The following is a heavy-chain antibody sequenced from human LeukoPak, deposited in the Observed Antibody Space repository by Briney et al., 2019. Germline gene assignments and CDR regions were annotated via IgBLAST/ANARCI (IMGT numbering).Heavy chain of an antibody. CDR2: ICTYNGNT. CDR1: VYTFTSYG. Sequence: VTVTFKCSVYTFTSYGFSWVRPPPAQGLGGVGFICTYNGNTNNAQKLQGRVTMTADTSTSTGYMELRSLRSEDTAVYYCGRDKQPIFGGMGVWGQGTTVTVSS. V-gene: IGHV1-18*01. CDR3: GRDKQPIFGGMGV. D-gene: IGHD3-3*01. J-gene: IGHJ6*02.